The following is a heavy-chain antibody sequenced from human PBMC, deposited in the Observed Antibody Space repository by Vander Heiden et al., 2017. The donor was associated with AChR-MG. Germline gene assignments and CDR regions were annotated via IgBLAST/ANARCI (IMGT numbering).Heavy chain of an antibody. D-gene: IGHD7-27*01. Sequence: QVQLQESGPGLVKPSETLSLTCTVSGGSISSYYWSWIRQPPGKGLEWIGYIYYSGRTNYNPALKSRVTISVDTSKNQLSQKLRSVTAAETAVYYYAKDDTNWGRFGFDIWGQGTMVTVSS. V-gene: IGHV4-59*01. J-gene: IGHJ3*02. CDR1: GGSISSYY. CDR3: AKDDTNWGRFGFDI. CDR2: IYYSGRT.